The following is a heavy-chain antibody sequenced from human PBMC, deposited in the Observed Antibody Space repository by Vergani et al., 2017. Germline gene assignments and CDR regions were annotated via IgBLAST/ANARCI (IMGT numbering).Heavy chain of an antibody. D-gene: IGHD2-2*02. CDR1: GFALNRHA. J-gene: IGHJ4*02. CDR3: VRVRGLCAGGRCYTEAWDY. V-gene: IGHV3-30-3*01. Sequence: QVQLVESGGGVVQPGTSLRLSCVVSGFALNRHAMYWVRQAPGKGLEWVVGISFDGTNEYYPDLVKGRFTISRNIAKNTLYLQVRSLRLEDTGVYHCVRVRGLCAGGRCYTEAWDYWGQGTLVTVSS. CDR2: ISFDGTNE.